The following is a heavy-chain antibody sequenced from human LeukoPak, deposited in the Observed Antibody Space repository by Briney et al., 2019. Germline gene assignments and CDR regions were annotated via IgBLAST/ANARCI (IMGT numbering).Heavy chain of an antibody. CDR2: ISSSSSYI. CDR3: AREKKYSSSSGGDY. Sequence: GGSLRLSCAASGFTFSSYWMHWVRQAPGKGLEWVSSISSSSSYIYYADSVKGRFTISRDNAKNSLYLQMNSLRAEDTAVYYCAREKKYSSSSGGDYWGQGTLVTVSS. D-gene: IGHD6-6*01. J-gene: IGHJ4*02. V-gene: IGHV3-21*01. CDR1: GFTFSSYW.